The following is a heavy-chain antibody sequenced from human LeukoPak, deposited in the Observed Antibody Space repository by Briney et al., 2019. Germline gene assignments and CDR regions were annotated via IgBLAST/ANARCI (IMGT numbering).Heavy chain of an antibody. Sequence: SETLSGACTFSGSISGYYWSGIRQPPGKGLEWIGYIYTSGSTNYNPSLESRVTISVDTSKNQFSLDLSSVTAADTAVYYCARQKCTSASCLTKNAFDIWGQGTMVTVSS. D-gene: IGHD2-2*01. CDR1: GSISGYY. CDR2: IYTSGST. V-gene: IGHV4-4*09. CDR3: ARQKCTSASCLTKNAFDI. J-gene: IGHJ3*02.